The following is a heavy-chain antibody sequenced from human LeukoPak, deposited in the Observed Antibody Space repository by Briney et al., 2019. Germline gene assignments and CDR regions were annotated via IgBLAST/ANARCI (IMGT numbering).Heavy chain of an antibody. D-gene: IGHD3-3*01. CDR3: ARWGSGYNLFDY. V-gene: IGHV3-20*04. CDR2: INWNGGST. CDR1: GFIFEDYG. J-gene: IGHJ4*02. Sequence: GGSLRLSCAPSGFIFEDYGMHWVRQAPGKGLEWVSGINWNGGSTGYADSVKGRFNISRDNAKNSLYLQMNSLRAEDTALYYCARWGSGYNLFDYWGQGILVTVSS.